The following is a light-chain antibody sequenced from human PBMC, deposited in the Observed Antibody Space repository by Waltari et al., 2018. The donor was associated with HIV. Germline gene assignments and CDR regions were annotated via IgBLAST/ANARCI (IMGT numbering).Light chain of an antibody. CDR1: QSVKSNF. CDR3: QQYGGSPRT. V-gene: IGKV3-20*01. J-gene: IGKJ1*01. Sequence: ENVLTQSPGTLSLSPGERATLTCRASQSVKSNFLAWYQQKRGQAPRLLIYDAFSRATGIPDRFNGSGSGTDFTLTISRLEPEDFAVYYCQQYGGSPRTFGQGTKVEIK. CDR2: DAF.